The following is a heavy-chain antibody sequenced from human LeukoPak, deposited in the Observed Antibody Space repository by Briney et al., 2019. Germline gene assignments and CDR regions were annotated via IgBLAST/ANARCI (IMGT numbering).Heavy chain of an antibody. CDR3: ARDIGAHSSSWYGTYFDY. V-gene: IGHV1-3*01. J-gene: IGHJ4*02. CDR1: GYTFTSYA. CDR2: INAGNGNT. D-gene: IGHD6-13*01. Sequence: ASVKVSCKASGYTFTSYAMHWVRQAPGQRLEWMGWINAGNGNTKYSQKFQGRVTITRDTSASTAYMELSSLRSEDTAVYYCARDIGAHSSSWYGTYFDYWGQGTLVTVSS.